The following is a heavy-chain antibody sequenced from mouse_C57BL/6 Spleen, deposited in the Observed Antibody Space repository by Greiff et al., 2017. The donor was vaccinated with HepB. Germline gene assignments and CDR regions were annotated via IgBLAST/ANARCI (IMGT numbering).Heavy chain of an antibody. CDR1: GFNIKDYY. Sequence: EVQLQESGAELVKPGASVKLSCTASGFNIKDYYMHWVKQRTEQGLEWIGRIDPEDGETKYAPKFQGKATITADTSSNTAYLQLSSLTSEDTAVYYCARREYYFDYWGQGTTLTVSS. J-gene: IGHJ2*01. CDR3: ARREYYFDY. V-gene: IGHV14-2*01. CDR2: IDPEDGET.